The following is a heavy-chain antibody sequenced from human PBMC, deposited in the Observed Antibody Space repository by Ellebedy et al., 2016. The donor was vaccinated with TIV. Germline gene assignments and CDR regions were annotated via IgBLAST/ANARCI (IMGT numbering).Heavy chain of an antibody. V-gene: IGHV3-23*01. D-gene: IGHD5-12*01. CDR3: AKDLSLAADYDGFEM. J-gene: IGHJ3*02. CDR1: GFTFSSYA. CDR2: ISGSGGST. Sequence: GGSLRLXXAASGFTFSSYAMSWVRQAPGKGLEWVSAISGSGGSTYYADSVKGRFTISRDNSKNTLYLQMDSLRAEDTAVYYCAKDLSLAADYDGFEMWGQGTMVTVSP.